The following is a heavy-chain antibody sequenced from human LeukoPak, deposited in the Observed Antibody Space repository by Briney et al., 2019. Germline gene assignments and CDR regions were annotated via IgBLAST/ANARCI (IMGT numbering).Heavy chain of an antibody. V-gene: IGHV3-23*01. CDR1: GFTFSSYA. CDR3: AKVCSSTSCYSPGGFDP. J-gene: IGHJ5*02. Sequence: GGSLRPSCAASGFTFSSYAMSWVRQAPGKGLEWVSAISGSGGSTYYADSVKGRFTISRDNSKHTLYLQMNSLRAEDTAVYYCAKVCSSTSCYSPGGFDPWGQGTLVTVSS. D-gene: IGHD2-2*01. CDR2: ISGSGGST.